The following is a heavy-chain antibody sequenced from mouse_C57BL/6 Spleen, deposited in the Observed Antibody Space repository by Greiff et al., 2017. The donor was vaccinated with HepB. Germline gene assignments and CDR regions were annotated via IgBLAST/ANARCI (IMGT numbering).Heavy chain of an antibody. CDR3: ARDRWDRYFDV. CDR2: INYDGSST. D-gene: IGHD3-3*01. J-gene: IGHJ1*03. V-gene: IGHV5-16*01. Sequence: EVKLMESEGGLVQPGSSMKLSCTASGFTFSDYYMAWVRQVPEKGLEWVANINYDGSSTYYLDSLKSRFIISRDNAKNILYLQMSSLKSEDTATYYCARDRWDRYFDVWGTGTTVTVSS. CDR1: GFTFSDYY.